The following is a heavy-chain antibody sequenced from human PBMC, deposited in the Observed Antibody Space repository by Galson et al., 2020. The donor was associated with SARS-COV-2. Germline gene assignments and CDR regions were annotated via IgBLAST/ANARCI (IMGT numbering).Heavy chain of an antibody. CDR2: IYWDDDK. Sequence: KMSGPTLVKPTQTLTLTCTFSGFSLSTSGVGVGWIRQPPGKALEWLALIYWDDDKRYSPSLKSRLTITKDTSKNQVVLTMTNMDPVDTATYYCARNFCSGYFGSFDIWGQGTMVTFSS. J-gene: IGHJ3*02. D-gene: IGHD3-3*01. CDR1: GFSLSTSGVG. CDR3: ARNFCSGYFGSFDI. V-gene: IGHV2-5*02.